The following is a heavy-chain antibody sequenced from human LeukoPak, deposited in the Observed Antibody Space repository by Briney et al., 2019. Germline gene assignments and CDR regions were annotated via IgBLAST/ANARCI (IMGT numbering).Heavy chain of an antibody. V-gene: IGHV1-2*02. CDR3: ASGRTIFYYYMDV. D-gene: IGHD3-3*02. CDR2: IKPNSGDT. Sequence: ASVKVSCKASGYTLTGYYLHWVRQAPGQGLEWMGWIKPNSGDTNYAQKFQGRVTMTRDTSISTVYMELSRPRSDDTAVYFCASGRTIFYYYMDVWGKGATVTVSS. CDR1: GYTLTGYY. J-gene: IGHJ6*03.